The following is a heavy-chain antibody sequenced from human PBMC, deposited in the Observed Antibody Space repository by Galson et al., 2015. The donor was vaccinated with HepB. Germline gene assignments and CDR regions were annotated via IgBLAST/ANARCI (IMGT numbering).Heavy chain of an antibody. CDR2: VSYDGTNK. V-gene: IGHV3-30-3*01. CDR1: GFTFSRYA. Sequence: SLRLSCAASGFTFSRYAVYWVRQAPGKGLEWVAVVSYDGTNKFYADSVMGRFTISRDNSKTTLYLQMNSLRVEDTAVYYCARGGFCAGTSCYQGDYWGQGTLVTVSS. D-gene: IGHD2-2*01. J-gene: IGHJ4*02. CDR3: ARGGFCAGTSCYQGDY.